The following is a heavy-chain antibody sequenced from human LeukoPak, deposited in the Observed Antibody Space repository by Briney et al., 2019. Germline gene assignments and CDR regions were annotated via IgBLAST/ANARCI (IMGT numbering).Heavy chain of an antibody. Sequence: ASVKVSCKASGYTFTGYYMHWVRQAPGQGLEWMGWINPNSGGTNYAQKFQGRVTMTRDTSISTAYMELSRLRSDDTAVYYCARGKRIAARTLYNWFDPWGRGTLVTVSS. J-gene: IGHJ5*02. V-gene: IGHV1-2*02. CDR3: ARGKRIAARTLYNWFDP. CDR1: GYTFTGYY. CDR2: INPNSGGT. D-gene: IGHD6-6*01.